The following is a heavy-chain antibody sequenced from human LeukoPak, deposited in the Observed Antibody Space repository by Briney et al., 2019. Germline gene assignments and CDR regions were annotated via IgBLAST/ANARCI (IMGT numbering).Heavy chain of an antibody. V-gene: IGHV1-2*02. J-gene: IGHJ4*02. CDR3: ARGPRYCSGGICHGSNFDY. D-gene: IGHD2-15*01. CDR1: GYTFTGFY. Sequence: GASVKVSCKASGYTFTGFYMHWVRQAPGQSLEWMGWINANSGGADYTQKFQGRVTMTRDTSITTVYMEVSRLRSDDTAVYYCARGPRYCSGGICHGSNFDYWGQGTLVTVSS. CDR2: INANSGGA.